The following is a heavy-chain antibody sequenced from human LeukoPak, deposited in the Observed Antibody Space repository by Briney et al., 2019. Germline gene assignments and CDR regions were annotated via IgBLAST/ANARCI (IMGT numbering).Heavy chain of an antibody. Sequence: GGSLRLSCAASGFTFSSYGMHWVRQAPGKGLERVALIRSDGSNKYYADSVKGRFTISRDNSKNTLYLQMNSLRAEDTAVYYCAKDLSKGLLYRRGMYYFDYWGQGTLVTVSS. J-gene: IGHJ4*02. V-gene: IGHV3-30*02. CDR2: IRSDGSNK. D-gene: IGHD3-10*01. CDR1: GFTFSSYG. CDR3: AKDLSKGLLYRRGMYYFDY.